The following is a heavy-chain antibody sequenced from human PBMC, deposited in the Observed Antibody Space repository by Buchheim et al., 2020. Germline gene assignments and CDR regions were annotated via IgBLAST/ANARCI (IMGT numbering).Heavy chain of an antibody. CDR1: GFTFSSYA. J-gene: IGHJ4*02. D-gene: IGHD5-12*01. CDR3: AKAGQWLPYYFDY. CDR2: ISGRAGNT. V-gene: IGHV3-23*01. Sequence: EVQLLESGGGLAQSGGSLRLSCAASGFTFSSYAMSWVRQAPGEGLEWVSAISGRAGNTYYADSVKGRFTIPRDNSKNPLYLQMNSLRADDTAIYYCAKAGQWLPYYFDYWGRGTL.